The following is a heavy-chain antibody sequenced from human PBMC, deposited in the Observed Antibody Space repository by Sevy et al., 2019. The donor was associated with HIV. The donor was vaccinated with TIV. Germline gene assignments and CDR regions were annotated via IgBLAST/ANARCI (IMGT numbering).Heavy chain of an antibody. CDR2: IGTAGDT. Sequence: GGSLRLSCAASGFTFSRYDMHWVRQATGKGLEWVSSIGTAGDTYYPGSVKGRFTISRENAKKSLYLQMNSLRAGDTAVYYCSRGTRYSGSYYLGDDAFDIWGQGTMVTVSS. CDR3: SRGTRYSGSYYLGDDAFDI. D-gene: IGHD1-26*01. V-gene: IGHV3-13*01. J-gene: IGHJ3*02. CDR1: GFTFSRYD.